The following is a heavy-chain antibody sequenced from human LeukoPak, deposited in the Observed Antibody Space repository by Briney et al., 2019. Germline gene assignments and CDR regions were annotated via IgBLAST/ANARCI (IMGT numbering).Heavy chain of an antibody. CDR3: AREMGAGVALDY. V-gene: IGHV3-73*01. CDR1: GFTFSGSA. CDR2: IRSKSNSYAT. D-gene: IGHD3-16*01. Sequence: PGGSLRLSCAASGFTFSGSAMHWVRQASGKGLEWVGRIRSKSNSYATAYAASVKGRFTISRDDSKNTTYLQMNSLRAEDTAVYYCAREMGAGVALDYWGQGTLVTVSS. J-gene: IGHJ4*02.